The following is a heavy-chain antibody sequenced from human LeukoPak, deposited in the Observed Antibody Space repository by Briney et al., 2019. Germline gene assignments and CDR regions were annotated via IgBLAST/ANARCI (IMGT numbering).Heavy chain of an antibody. CDR1: GFSFSKAW. CDR2: ISTSGRTI. D-gene: IGHD2/OR15-2a*01. CDR3: ARGYFLGFDY. J-gene: IGHJ4*02. Sequence: PGGSLRLSCAASGFSFSKAWMNWVRQAPGKGLEWVSYISTSGRTIYYADSVKGRLTISRDNAKNSLYLQMNSLRAEDAAVYYCARGYFLGFDYWGQGTLVTVSS. V-gene: IGHV3-48*03.